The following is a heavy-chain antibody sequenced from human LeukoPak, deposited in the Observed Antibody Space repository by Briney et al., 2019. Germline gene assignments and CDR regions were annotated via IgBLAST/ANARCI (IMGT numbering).Heavy chain of an antibody. V-gene: IGHV4-34*01. CDR1: GGSFSHYY. CDR2: INHSGSD. J-gene: IGHJ3*01. CDR3: ARSYGDYITGAYAFDV. D-gene: IGHD4-17*01. Sequence: SETLSLTCAVYGGSFSHYYWSWIRQPPGKGLEWIGGINHSGSDNHNPSLKSRLTISVDTSKNQFSLKLSSVTAADTAVYYCARSYGDYITGAYAFDVWGQGTMVTVSS.